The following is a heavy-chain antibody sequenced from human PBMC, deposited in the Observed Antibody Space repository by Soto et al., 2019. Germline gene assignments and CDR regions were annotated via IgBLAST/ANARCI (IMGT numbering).Heavy chain of an antibody. V-gene: IGHV4-34*01. Sequence: SETLSLTCAVYGGSFSGYYWSWIRQPPGKGLEWIGEINHSGSTNYNPSLKSRVTISVDTSKNQFSLKLSSVTAADTAVYYCARGESIAARRGLGYYYGMDVWGQGTTVTVSS. CDR3: ARGESIAARRGLGYYYGMDV. D-gene: IGHD6-6*01. J-gene: IGHJ6*02. CDR2: INHSGST. CDR1: GGSFSGYY.